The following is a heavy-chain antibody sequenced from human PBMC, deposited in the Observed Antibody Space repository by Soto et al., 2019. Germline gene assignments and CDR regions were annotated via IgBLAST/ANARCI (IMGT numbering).Heavy chain of an antibody. Sequence: PGESLKISCQASGYSFTAYWITWVRQMPGKGLEWMATIDPSDSYVDYSPSFRGHVTFSVDRSITTVYLRWNSLKASDSAMYFCTRRASSSFYHFDFWGQGALVTVS. D-gene: IGHD2-2*01. J-gene: IGHJ4*02. CDR2: IDPSDSYV. CDR3: TRRASSSFYHFDF. V-gene: IGHV5-10-1*01. CDR1: GYSFTAYW.